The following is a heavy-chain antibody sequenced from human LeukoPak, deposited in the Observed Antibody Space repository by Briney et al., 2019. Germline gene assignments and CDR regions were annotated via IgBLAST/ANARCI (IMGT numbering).Heavy chain of an antibody. CDR2: IWYDEITK. J-gene: IGHJ4*02. V-gene: IGHV3-30*02. CDR1: GFTFRSYG. Sequence: GGSLSLSCVASGFTFRSYGIHWVRQAPGKGLEWLAFIWYDEITKNYADSVKGRFTISRDNSKNTLYVQMNSLRADDTAVYYCAKDSSDYYFDYWGQGTLVTVSS. D-gene: IGHD3-22*01. CDR3: AKDSSDYYFDY.